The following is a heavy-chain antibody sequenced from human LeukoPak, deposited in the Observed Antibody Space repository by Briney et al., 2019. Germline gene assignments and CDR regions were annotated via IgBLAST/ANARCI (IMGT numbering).Heavy chain of an antibody. CDR2: IYPGDSDT. CDR3: ARPVGPAASLEYGRWFDP. V-gene: IGHV5-51*01. CDR1: GYRFTSYW. D-gene: IGHD2-2*01. J-gene: IGHJ5*02. Sequence: GESLEISFQGSGYRFTSYWIGWGRPMPGKDVEGMGIIYPGDSDTSYSPSFQGQVTISADKSISTAYLQWSSLKASDTAMYYCARPVGPAASLEYGRWFDPWGQGTLVTVSS.